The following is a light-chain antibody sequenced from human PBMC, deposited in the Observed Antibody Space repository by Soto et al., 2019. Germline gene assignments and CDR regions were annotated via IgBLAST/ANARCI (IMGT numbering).Light chain of an antibody. J-gene: IGKJ2*01. V-gene: IGKV2-28*01. Sequence: DIVLTQSPLSLPVTPGEPASISCRSSQSLLHSNGYNYLDWYLQKPGQSPQLLIYLGSNRASGVPDRFSGSGSGTDFTLKISRVEAEDVGVYYCMQAHQTPEYTFGQGTKLEIK. CDR3: MQAHQTPEYT. CDR2: LGS. CDR1: QSLLHSNGYNY.